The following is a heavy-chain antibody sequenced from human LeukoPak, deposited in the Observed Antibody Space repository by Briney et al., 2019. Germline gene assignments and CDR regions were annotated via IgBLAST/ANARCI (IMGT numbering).Heavy chain of an antibody. V-gene: IGHV4-39*07. Sequence: PSETLSLTCTVSGGSISTSNYYWGWIRQPPGKGLEWIGNIFYSGSTYYSPSVKSRVTISLDTSRNQFSLKLNSVTAADTAVYYCAKDQYPGGSCFDYWGQGTLVTVSS. CDR1: GGSISTSNYY. CDR2: IFYSGST. D-gene: IGHD2-15*01. CDR3: AKDQYPGGSCFDY. J-gene: IGHJ4*02.